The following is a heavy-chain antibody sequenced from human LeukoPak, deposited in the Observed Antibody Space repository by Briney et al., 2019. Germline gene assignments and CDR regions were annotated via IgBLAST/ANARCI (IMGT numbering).Heavy chain of an antibody. CDR3: TYGSGSYFPLDY. J-gene: IGHJ4*02. V-gene: IGHV3-15*01. CDR1: GFTFSNPW. Sequence: GRSLRLSCAASGFTFSNPWMTWVGQAPGKGLALVGRIKSKTDGGTTDYIAPVKGRFTISRDDSKNTLYLQMNSLKAEDTAVYYCTYGSGSYFPLDYWGQGTLVTVSS. CDR2: IKSKTDGGTT. D-gene: IGHD3-10*01.